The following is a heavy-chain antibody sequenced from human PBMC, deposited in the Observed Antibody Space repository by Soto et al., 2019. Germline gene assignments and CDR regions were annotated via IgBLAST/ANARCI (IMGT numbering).Heavy chain of an antibody. D-gene: IGHD4-17*01. J-gene: IGHJ4*02. CDR1: GGSFSGYY. CDR3: AERIGTVTPFDY. Sequence: SETLSLTCAVYGGSFSGYYCSWIRQPPGKGLEWIGEINHSGSTNYNPSLKSRVTISVDTSKNQFSLKLSSVTAADTAVYYCAERIGTVTPFDYWGQGTLVTVSS. CDR2: INHSGST. V-gene: IGHV4-34*01.